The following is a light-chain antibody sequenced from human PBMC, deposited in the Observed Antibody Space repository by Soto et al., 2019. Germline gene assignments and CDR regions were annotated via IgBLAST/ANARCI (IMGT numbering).Light chain of an antibody. CDR3: SSYTSSGTVV. J-gene: IGLJ2*01. CDR1: SSDVGDYNY. CDR2: EVS. V-gene: IGLV2-14*01. Sequence: QSVLTQPASVSGSPGQSITISCTGTSSDVGDYNYVSWYQQHPDKAPKLMIYEVSNRPSGVSSRFSGSKSGSTASLTISGLQAEDVADYYCSSYTSSGTVVFGGGTKLTVL.